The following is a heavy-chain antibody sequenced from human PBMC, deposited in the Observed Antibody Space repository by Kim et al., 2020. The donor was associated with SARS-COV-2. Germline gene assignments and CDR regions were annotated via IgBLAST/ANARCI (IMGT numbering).Heavy chain of an antibody. V-gene: IGHV3-9*01. J-gene: IGHJ3*02. Sequence: GGSLRLSCAASGFTFDDYAMHWVRQAPGKGLEWVSGISWNSGSIGYADSVKGRFTISRDNAKNSLYLQMNSLRAEDTALYYCAKDMTPAYYYDSSGLRPDAFDIWGQGTMVTVSS. D-gene: IGHD3-22*01. CDR1: GFTFDDYA. CDR2: ISWNSGSI. CDR3: AKDMTPAYYYDSSGLRPDAFDI.